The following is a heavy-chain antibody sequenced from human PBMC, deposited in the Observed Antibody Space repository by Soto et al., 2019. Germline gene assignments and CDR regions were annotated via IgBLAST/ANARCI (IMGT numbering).Heavy chain of an antibody. V-gene: IGHV1-46*01. Sequence: XAVKVSSTASGYPITSYYVDWVRQATGQGLEWMGIINPSGGSTSYAQKFQGRVTMTRDTSTSTVYMELSSLRSEDTAVYYCARSRITMVRGVIYGMDVWGERTTVTVSS. D-gene: IGHD3-10*01. CDR3: ARSRITMVRGVIYGMDV. J-gene: IGHJ6*04. CDR2: INPSGGST. CDR1: GYPITSYY.